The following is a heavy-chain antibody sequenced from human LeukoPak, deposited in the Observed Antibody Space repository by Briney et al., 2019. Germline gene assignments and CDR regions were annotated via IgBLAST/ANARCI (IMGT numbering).Heavy chain of an antibody. Sequence: GASVKVSCKASGYTFTSYDINWVRQATGQGLEWMGWMNPNSGNTGYAQRFQGGVTITRNTSISTAYMELSSLRSEDTAVYFCAVIIGATPDVFDIWGQGTMVTVSS. CDR1: GYTFTSYD. CDR2: MNPNSGNT. J-gene: IGHJ3*02. D-gene: IGHD2/OR15-2a*01. CDR3: AVIIGATPDVFDI. V-gene: IGHV1-8*03.